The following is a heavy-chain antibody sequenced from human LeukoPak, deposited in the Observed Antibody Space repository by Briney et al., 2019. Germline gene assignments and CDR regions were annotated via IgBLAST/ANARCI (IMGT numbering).Heavy chain of an antibody. V-gene: IGHV5-51*01. J-gene: IGHJ6*02. D-gene: IGHD2-21*02. CDR3: ARGKGGDFLRGYYYYGMDV. CDR2: IYPGDSDT. CDR1: GYSFTSYW. Sequence: GESLKISCRGSGYSFTSYWIGWVRQMPGKGLEWMGIIYPGDSDTRYSPSFQGQVSISADKSISTAYLQWSSLKASDTAMYYCARGKGGDFLRGYYYYGMDVWGQGTTVTVSS.